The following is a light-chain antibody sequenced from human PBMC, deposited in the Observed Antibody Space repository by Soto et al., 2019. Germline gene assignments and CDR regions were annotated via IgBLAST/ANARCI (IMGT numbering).Light chain of an antibody. V-gene: IGKV3-20*01. CDR3: QHYNSASPIT. CDR2: VAS. Sequence: VLTQSPGTLSLSPGERATLSCRASQSVRSTSLVWYHQKPAQAPRLLIYVASSMATGIPDRFSGGGSGTDFTLTISRLEHEDFAVYYCQHYNSASPITFGQGTRLAIK. J-gene: IGKJ5*01. CDR1: QSVRSTS.